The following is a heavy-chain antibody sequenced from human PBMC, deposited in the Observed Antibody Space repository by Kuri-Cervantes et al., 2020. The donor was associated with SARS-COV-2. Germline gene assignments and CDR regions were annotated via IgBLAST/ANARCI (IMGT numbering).Heavy chain of an antibody. J-gene: IGHJ4*02. CDR2: MNPNSGNT. CDR1: GYTFTSYD. CDR3: ARVLAAAGHAAEFDY. D-gene: IGHD6-13*01. V-gene: IGHV1-8*02. Sequence: ASVKVSCKASGYTFTSYDINWVRQATGQGLEWMGWMNPNSGNTGYAQKFQGRVTMTRNTSISTAYMELRSLRSEDTAVYYCARVLAAAGHAAEFDYWGQGTLVTVSS.